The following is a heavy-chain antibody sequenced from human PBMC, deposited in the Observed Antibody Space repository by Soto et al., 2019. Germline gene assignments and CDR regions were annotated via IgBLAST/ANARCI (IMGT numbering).Heavy chain of an antibody. D-gene: IGHD2-2*01. CDR3: ARGPDIVVVPAAMPGAGHSFDY. J-gene: IGHJ4*02. Sequence: SETLSLTCAVYVGSFSGYYWSWIRQPPGKGLEWIGEINHSGSTNYNPSLKSRVTISVDTSKNQFSLKLSSVTAADTAVYYCARGPDIVVVPAAMPGAGHSFDYWGQGTLVTVSS. V-gene: IGHV4-34*01. CDR1: VGSFSGYY. CDR2: INHSGST.